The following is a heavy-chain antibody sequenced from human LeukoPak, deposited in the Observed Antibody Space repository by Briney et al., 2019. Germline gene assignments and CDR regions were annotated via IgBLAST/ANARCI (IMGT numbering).Heavy chain of an antibody. J-gene: IGHJ5*02. Sequence: GGSLRLSCAASGFTFDDYAMHWVRQAPGKGLEWVSGISWNSGSIGYADSVKGRFTISRDNAKNSLYLQMNSLRAEDTALYYCAKVPFRAVAGTWFDPWGQGTLVTVSS. D-gene: IGHD6-19*01. CDR1: GFTFDDYA. V-gene: IGHV3-9*01. CDR3: AKVPFRAVAGTWFDP. CDR2: ISWNSGSI.